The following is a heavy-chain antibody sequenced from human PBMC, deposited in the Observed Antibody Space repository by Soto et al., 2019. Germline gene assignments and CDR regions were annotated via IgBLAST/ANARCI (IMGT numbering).Heavy chain of an antibody. D-gene: IGHD3-10*01. J-gene: IGHJ6*02. Sequence: QVQLVESGGGVVQPGRSLRLSCAASGFTFSSYGMHWVRQAPGKGLEWVAVIWYDGSNKYYADSVKGRFTISRDNSKNTLYLQMNSLRAEDTAVYYCARQFGELYYYYGMDVWGQGTTVTVSS. CDR3: ARQFGELYYYYGMDV. V-gene: IGHV3-33*01. CDR2: IWYDGSNK. CDR1: GFTFSSYG.